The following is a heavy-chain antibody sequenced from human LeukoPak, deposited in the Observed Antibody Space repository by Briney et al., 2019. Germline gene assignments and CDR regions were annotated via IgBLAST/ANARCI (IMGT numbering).Heavy chain of an antibody. CDR1: GGTFSSYA. J-gene: IGHJ4*02. Sequence: GASVKVSRKASGGTFSSYAISWVRQAPGQGLEWMGGIIPIFGTANYAQKFQGRVTITTDESTSTAYMELSSLRSEDTAVYYCAAPYSSSSRAFDYWGQGALVTVSS. CDR2: IIPIFGTA. V-gene: IGHV1-69*05. CDR3: AAPYSSSSRAFDY. D-gene: IGHD6-6*01.